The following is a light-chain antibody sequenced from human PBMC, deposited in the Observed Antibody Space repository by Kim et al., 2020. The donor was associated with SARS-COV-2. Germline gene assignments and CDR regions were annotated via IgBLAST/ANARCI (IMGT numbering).Light chain of an antibody. V-gene: IGLV1-40*01. CDR2: ANS. CDR1: SSNIGAGYD. J-gene: IGLJ2*01. Sequence: QSVLTQPPSVSGAPGQRVNISCTGSSSNIGAGYDVHWYQQFPRTAPKLLIYANSNRPSGVPDRFSGSKSGTSVSLVITGLQAEDEADYYCQSYDSSLSGVVFGGGTQLTVL. CDR3: QSYDSSLSGVV.